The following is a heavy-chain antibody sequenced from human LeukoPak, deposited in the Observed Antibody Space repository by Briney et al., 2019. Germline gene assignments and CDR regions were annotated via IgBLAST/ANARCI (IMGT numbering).Heavy chain of an antibody. CDR3: ARDRGGGRYYYGMDV. CDR1: GGTFSSYA. D-gene: IGHD2-15*01. Sequence: ASVKVSCKASGGTFSSYAISWVRQAPGQGLEWMGGIIPIFGTANYAQKFQGRVTITADESTNTVYMELSSLRSEDTAVYYCARDRGGGRYYYGMDVWGQGTTVTVSS. V-gene: IGHV1-69*13. CDR2: IIPIFGTA. J-gene: IGHJ6*02.